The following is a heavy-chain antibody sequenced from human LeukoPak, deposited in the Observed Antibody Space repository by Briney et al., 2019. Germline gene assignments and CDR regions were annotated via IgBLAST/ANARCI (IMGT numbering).Heavy chain of an antibody. D-gene: IGHD4-17*01. Sequence: PSQTLSLTCTVSGSSISSGSYYWSWIRQPAGKGLEWIGRIYTSGSTNYNPSLKSRVTISVDTSKNQFSLKLSSVTAADTAVYYCARVGVVSSKLHDYGDYLDYWGQGTLVTVSS. CDR2: IYTSGST. J-gene: IGHJ4*02. CDR3: ARVGVVSSKLHDYGDYLDY. V-gene: IGHV4-61*02. CDR1: GSSISSGSYY.